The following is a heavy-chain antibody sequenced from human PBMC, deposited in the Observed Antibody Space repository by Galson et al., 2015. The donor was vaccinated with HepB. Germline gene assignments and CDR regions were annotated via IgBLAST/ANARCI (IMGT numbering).Heavy chain of an antibody. CDR1: GYTLSDLS. D-gene: IGHD7-27*01. J-gene: IGHJ4*02. V-gene: IGHV1-24*01. Sequence: SVKVSCKVSGYTLSDLSVHWVRQTPGKGLEWMGGFNPEDDKAVYAQNFQGRVTMTDDTSTDTAYMKLSGLRSEDTAVYYCATARLGIYFDFDYWGQGTLVTVSS. CDR3: ATARLGIYFDFDY. CDR2: FNPEDDKA.